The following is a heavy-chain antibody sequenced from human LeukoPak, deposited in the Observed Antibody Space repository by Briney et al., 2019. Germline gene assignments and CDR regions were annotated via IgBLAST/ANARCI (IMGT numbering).Heavy chain of an antibody. D-gene: IGHD3-22*01. CDR2: IYYSGST. CDR1: GGSISSSSYY. J-gene: IGHJ4*02. V-gene: IGHV4-61*05. Sequence: KPSETLFLTCTVSGGSISSSSYYWGWIRQPPGKGLEWIGYIYYSGSTNYNPSLKSRVTISVDTSKNQFSLKLSSVTAADTAVYYCARGSDSSGPFDYWGQGTLVTVSS. CDR3: ARGSDSSGPFDY.